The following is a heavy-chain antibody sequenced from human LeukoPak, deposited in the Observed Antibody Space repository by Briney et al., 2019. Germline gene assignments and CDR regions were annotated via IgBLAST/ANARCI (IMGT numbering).Heavy chain of an antibody. V-gene: IGHV3-23*01. D-gene: IGHD3-16*01. Sequence: GGSLRLLCAASGFTFSSYGMSWVRQAPGKGREGVSSISGSGGNTYYADSVKGRFTISRDNSKNRLFLHMNSLRAEDTAVYYCAKALGGYHFDYWGQGTLVTVSS. CDR2: ISGSGGNT. CDR1: GFTFSSYG. CDR3: AKALGGYHFDY. J-gene: IGHJ4*02.